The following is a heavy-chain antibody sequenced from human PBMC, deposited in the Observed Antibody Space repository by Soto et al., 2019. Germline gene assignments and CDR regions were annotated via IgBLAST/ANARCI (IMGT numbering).Heavy chain of an antibody. D-gene: IGHD4-17*01. CDR2: IIPTFGTA. CDR3: ARFMTTVTTNVGAFDI. J-gene: IGHJ3*02. CDR1: GGTFSSYA. V-gene: IGHV1-69*13. Sequence: GASVKVSCKASGGTFSSYAISWVRQAPGQGLEWMGGIIPTFGTANYAQKFQGRVTITADESTSTAYMELSSLRSEDTAVYYCARFMTTVTTNVGAFDIWGQGTMVTVSS.